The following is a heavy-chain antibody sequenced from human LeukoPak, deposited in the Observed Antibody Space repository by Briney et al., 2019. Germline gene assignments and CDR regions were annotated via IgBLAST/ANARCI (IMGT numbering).Heavy chain of an antibody. J-gene: IGHJ4*02. CDR2: ISRSGGST. CDR1: GFTFSSYA. V-gene: IGHV3-23*01. CDR3: AKGRWSSGYDFFDY. D-gene: IGHD5-12*01. Sequence: SGGSLRLSCAASGFTFSSYAMSWVRQAPGKGLEWVSAISRSGGSTYYADSMKGRFTISRDNSKNTLYLQMNSLRAEDTAVYYCAKGRWSSGYDFFDYWGQGTLVTVSS.